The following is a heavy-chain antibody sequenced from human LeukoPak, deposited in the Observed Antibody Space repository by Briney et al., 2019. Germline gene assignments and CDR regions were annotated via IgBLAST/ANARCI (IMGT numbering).Heavy chain of an antibody. D-gene: IGHD3-22*01. CDR1: GGSISSGAYY. CDR3: ARARDYYDSSGRRDAFDI. J-gene: IGHJ3*02. Sequence: SQTLSLTCTVSGGSISSGAYYWSWIRQHPGKGLEWIGYIYHSGSTYYNPPLKSRLTISVEMSKNQLSLKLSSVTAADTAVYYCARARDYYDSSGRRDAFDIWGQGTMVTVSS. CDR2: IYHSGST. V-gene: IGHV4-31*03.